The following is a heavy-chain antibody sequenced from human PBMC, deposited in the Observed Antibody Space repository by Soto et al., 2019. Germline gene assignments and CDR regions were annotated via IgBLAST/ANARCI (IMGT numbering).Heavy chain of an antibody. CDR2: ISSSSSTI. J-gene: IGHJ4*02. CDR1: GFTFSSYS. V-gene: IGHV3-48*01. Sequence: EVQLVESGGGLVQPGGSLRLSCAASGFTFSSYSMNWVRQAPGKGLESVSYISSSSSTIYYADSVKGRFTISRDNAKNSLYLQMNSLRAEDTAVYYCARDGIAHSGSYYYYFDYWGQGTLVTVSS. CDR3: ARDGIAHSGSYYYYFDY. D-gene: IGHD1-26*01.